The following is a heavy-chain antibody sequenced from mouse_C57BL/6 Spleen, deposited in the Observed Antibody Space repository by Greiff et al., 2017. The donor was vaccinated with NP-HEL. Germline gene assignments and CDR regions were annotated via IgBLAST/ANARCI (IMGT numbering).Heavy chain of an antibody. V-gene: IGHV5-9-1*02. CDR2: ISSGGDYI. CDR1: GFTFSSYA. J-gene: IGHJ1*03. CDR3: TRGVFDGYRYFDV. D-gene: IGHD2-3*01. Sequence: EVKVVESGEGLVKPGGSLKLSCAASGFTFSSYAMSWVRQTPEKRLEWVAYISSGGDYIYYADTVKGRFTISRDNARNTLYLQMSSLKSEDTAMYYCTRGVFDGYRYFDVWGTGTTVTVSS.